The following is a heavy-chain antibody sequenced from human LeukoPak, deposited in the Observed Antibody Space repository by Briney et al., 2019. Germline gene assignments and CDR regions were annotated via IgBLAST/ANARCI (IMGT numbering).Heavy chain of an antibody. CDR1: GFTFSSYG. Sequence: GRSLRLSCAASGFTFSSYGMHWVRQAPGKGPEWVAVISYDGSNKYYADSVKGRFTISRDNSKNTLYLQMNSLRAEDTAVYYCALTRYCSSTSCYSFDYWGQGTLVTVSS. D-gene: IGHD2-2*01. CDR3: ALTRYCSSTSCYSFDY. CDR2: ISYDGSNK. V-gene: IGHV3-30*03. J-gene: IGHJ4*02.